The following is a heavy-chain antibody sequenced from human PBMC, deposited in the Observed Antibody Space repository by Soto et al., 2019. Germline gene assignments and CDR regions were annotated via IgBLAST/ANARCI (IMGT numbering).Heavy chain of an antibody. J-gene: IGHJ4*02. CDR1: GGTFSSYG. CDR2: IIPIFGKS. Sequence: QVQLVQSGAEVKKPGSSVKVSCKASGGTFSSYGISWVRQAPGQGLAWMGGIIPIFGKSNYAQKFQGRVTITADKSTSTAYMELSSLRSEDTAVYFCARSGSPIRGRHDYWGQGTLVTVSS. CDR3: ARSGSPIRGRHDY. V-gene: IGHV1-69*06. D-gene: IGHD2-2*02.